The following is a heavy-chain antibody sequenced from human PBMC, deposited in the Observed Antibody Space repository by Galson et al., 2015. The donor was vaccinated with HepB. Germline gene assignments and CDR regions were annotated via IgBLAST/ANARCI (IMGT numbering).Heavy chain of an antibody. CDR3: ARNRGNNDFDS. CDR2: IYYGAIT. J-gene: IGHJ4*02. D-gene: IGHD4-23*01. Sequence: LSLTCAVSSGSISSSDRCSWVRQPPGKGLEWIGEIYYGAITHYNPSLKGRVSVSKDGSKKQFSLTLTSVTAADTAVYYCARNRGNNDFDSWGQGILVTVSS. CDR1: SGSISSSDR. V-gene: IGHV4-4*02.